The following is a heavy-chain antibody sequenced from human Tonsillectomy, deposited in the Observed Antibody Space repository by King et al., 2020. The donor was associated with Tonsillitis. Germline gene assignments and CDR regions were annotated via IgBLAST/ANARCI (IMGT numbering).Heavy chain of an antibody. CDR1: GGSFSGYY. J-gene: IGHJ6*03. D-gene: IGHD3-22*01. CDR3: ARGLRDTSGYYDYYYYYIDV. CDR2: INHTGST. Sequence: VQLQQWGAGLLKPSETLSLTCAVYGGSFSGYYWTWIRQPPGQGLEWIGEINHTGSTNYNPSLKSRVTISVDTSKNQFSLKLSSVTAADTAVYYCARGLRDTSGYYDYYYYYIDVWGKGTTVSVSS. V-gene: IGHV4-34*01.